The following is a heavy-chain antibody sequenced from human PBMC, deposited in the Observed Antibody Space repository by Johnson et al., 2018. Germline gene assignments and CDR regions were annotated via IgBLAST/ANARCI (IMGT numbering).Heavy chain of an antibody. CDR3: ARARSWGIQLYYYYYGMDV. CDR1: GFTFSSYG. J-gene: IGHJ6*02. Sequence: QVQLQESGGGVVQPGRSLRLSCAASGFTFSSYGIHWVRQAPGKGLEWVAVIWYDGSNKYYADSVKGRFTISRDNSKNTLYLQMNSLRAEDTAGYYCARARSWGIQLYYYYYGMDVWGQGTTVTVSS. CDR2: IWYDGSNK. V-gene: IGHV3-33*01. D-gene: IGHD5-18*01.